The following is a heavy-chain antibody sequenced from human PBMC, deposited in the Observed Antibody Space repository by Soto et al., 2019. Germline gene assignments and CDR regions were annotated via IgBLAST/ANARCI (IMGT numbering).Heavy chain of an antibody. CDR3: ARDPGRYCSSTSCTDAFDI. Sequence: QVQLVESGGGVVQPGRSLRLSCAASGFTFSSYGMHWVRQAPGKGLEWVAVIWYDGSNKYYADSVKGRFTISRDNSKNTLYLQMNSLRAEDTAVYYCARDPGRYCSSTSCTDAFDIWGQGTTVTVSS. J-gene: IGHJ3*02. V-gene: IGHV3-33*01. CDR1: GFTFSSYG. CDR2: IWYDGSNK. D-gene: IGHD2-2*01.